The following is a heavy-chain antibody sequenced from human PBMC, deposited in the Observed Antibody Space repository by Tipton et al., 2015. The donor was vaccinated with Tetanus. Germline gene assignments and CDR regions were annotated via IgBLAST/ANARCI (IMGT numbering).Heavy chain of an antibody. Sequence: SLRLSCAASEFSFSSYWMHWVRQVPGRGLVLVSRINSDGSSTDYADSVKGRFTISRDNGKNTLYLQMDSLRAEDTAVYYCARDGSYGGPLSSDYWGQGTQVTVSS. V-gene: IGHV3-74*01. J-gene: IGHJ4*02. D-gene: IGHD4-23*01. CDR3: ARDGSYGGPLSSDY. CDR1: EFSFSSYW. CDR2: INSDGSST.